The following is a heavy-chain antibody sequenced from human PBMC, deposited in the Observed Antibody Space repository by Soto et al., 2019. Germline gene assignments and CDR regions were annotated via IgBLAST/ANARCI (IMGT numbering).Heavy chain of an antibody. Sequence: QVQLQESGPGLVMPSQTLSLTCTVSGDSVSSGGYYWNWIRQHPGRGLEWLGYIYDSETTYYNPSLESRLSISVDASKNQLSLQVTSVTPAYTAVYYCARENFGVIIHDAFDLWGQGTMVTVSS. D-gene: IGHD2-8*01. CDR2: IYDSETT. V-gene: IGHV4-31*03. CDR1: GDSVSSGGYY. CDR3: ARENFGVIIHDAFDL. J-gene: IGHJ3*01.